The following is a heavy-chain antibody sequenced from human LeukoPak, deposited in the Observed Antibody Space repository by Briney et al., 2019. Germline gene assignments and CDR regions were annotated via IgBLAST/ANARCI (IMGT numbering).Heavy chain of an antibody. CDR3: ATSPGYGDDYFDY. CDR2: IYYSGST. J-gene: IGHJ4*02. V-gene: IGHV4-59*01. D-gene: IGHD4-17*01. CDR1: GGSISSYY. Sequence: SETLSLTCTVSGGSISSYYWSWIRQPPGKGLEWIGYIYYSGSTNYNPSLKSRVTISVDTSKNQFSLKLSSVTAADTVVYYCATSPGYGDDYFDYWGQGTLVTVSS.